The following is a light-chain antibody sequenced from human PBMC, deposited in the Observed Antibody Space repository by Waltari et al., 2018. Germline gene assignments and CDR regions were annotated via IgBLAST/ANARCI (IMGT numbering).Light chain of an antibody. J-gene: IGKJ3*01. CDR2: KAS. CDR3: QQYNSYPFT. CDR1: QSISSW. Sequence: DIQMTQSPSTLSASVGDRVTITCRASQSISSWLAWEQQKPGKAPKLLIYKASSLESGVPSRFSGSGSGTEFTLTISSLQPDDFATYYCQQYNSYPFTFGPGTKVDIK. V-gene: IGKV1-5*03.